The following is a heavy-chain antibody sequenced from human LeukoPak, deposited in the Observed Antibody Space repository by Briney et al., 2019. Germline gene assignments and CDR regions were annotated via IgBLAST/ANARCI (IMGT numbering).Heavy chain of an antibody. CDR1: GGSISSGGYY. J-gene: IGHJ4*02. D-gene: IGHD4-11*01. V-gene: IGHV4-31*03. Sequence: SQTLSLTCTVSGGSISSGGYYWSWIRQHPGKGLEWIGYIYYSGSTYYNPSLKSRVTISVDTSKNQFSLKLSSVTAADTAVYYCARVGTTPQTPYYFDYWGQGTLVTVSS. CDR2: IYYSGST. CDR3: ARVGTTPQTPYYFDY.